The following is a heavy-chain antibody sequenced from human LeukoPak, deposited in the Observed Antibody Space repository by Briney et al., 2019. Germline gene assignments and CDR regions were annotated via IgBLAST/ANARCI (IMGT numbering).Heavy chain of an antibody. CDR1: GGSFSGYY. D-gene: IGHD5-18*01. Sequence: PSETLSLTCAVYGGSFSGYYWSWIRQPPGKGLEWIGEINHSGSTNYNPSLKSRVTISVDTSKNQFSLKLSSVTAADTAVYYCARGYSYGYRYYYYYYMDVWGKGTTVTVSS. J-gene: IGHJ6*03. V-gene: IGHV4-34*01. CDR3: ARGYSYGYRYYYYYYMDV. CDR2: INHSGST.